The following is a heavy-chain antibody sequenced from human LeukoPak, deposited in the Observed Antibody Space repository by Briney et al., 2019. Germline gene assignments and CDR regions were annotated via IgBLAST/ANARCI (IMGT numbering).Heavy chain of an antibody. D-gene: IGHD4-23*01. CDR2: ISYDGSNK. Sequence: PGGSLRLPCAASGFTFSSYGMHWVRQAPGKGLEWVAVISYDGSNKYYADSVKGRFTISRDNSKNTLYLQMNSLRAEDTAVYYCAKDQFDGGNPYLDYWGQGTLVTVSS. J-gene: IGHJ4*02. CDR3: AKDQFDGGNPYLDY. CDR1: GFTFSSYG. V-gene: IGHV3-30*18.